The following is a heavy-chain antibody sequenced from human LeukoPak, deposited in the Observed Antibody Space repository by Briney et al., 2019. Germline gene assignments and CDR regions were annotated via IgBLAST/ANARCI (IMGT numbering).Heavy chain of an antibody. Sequence: GASVKVSCKASGYSFTSYYMHWVRQAPGQGIEWMGIINPSGGSTSYAQKFQGRVTMTRATATSKVYMELSSLRSEATDVYYCSRNGVYCSSTSCYAGAEYFQHWGQGTLVTVSS. J-gene: IGHJ1*01. V-gene: IGHV1-46*01. CDR3: SRNGVYCSSTSCYAGAEYFQH. D-gene: IGHD2-2*01. CDR2: INPSGGST. CDR1: GYSFTSYY.